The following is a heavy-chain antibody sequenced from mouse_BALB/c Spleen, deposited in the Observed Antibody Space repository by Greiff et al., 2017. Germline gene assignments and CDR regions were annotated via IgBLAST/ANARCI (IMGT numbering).Heavy chain of an antibody. CDR1: GYSFTSYW. Sequence: EVQLVESGTVLARPGASVKMSCKAAGYSFTSYWMHWVKQRPGQGLEWIGAIYPGNSDTSYNQKFKGKAKLTAVTSASTTYMELSSLTNEDSAVCASTITTTAAWFAYWGQGTLVTVAA. CDR3: TITTTAAWFAY. CDR2: IYPGNSDT. D-gene: IGHD2-4*01. J-gene: IGHJ3*01. V-gene: IGHV1-5*01.